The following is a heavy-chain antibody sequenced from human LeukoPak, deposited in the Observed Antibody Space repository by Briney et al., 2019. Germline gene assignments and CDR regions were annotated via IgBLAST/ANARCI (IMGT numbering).Heavy chain of an antibody. CDR1: GYSFTDYW. CDR3: ASPQAAYCGGDCYSP. J-gene: IGHJ3*01. V-gene: IGHV5-51*01. Sequence: GASLKISCKASGYSFTDYWIGWVRQTPGKGLEWMGIIYPGNSDTGYSPSFQGQVTISVDKSITTAYLQWSSLKASDTAMYYCASPQAAYCGGDCYSPWGQGTKVTVSS. CDR2: IYPGNSDT. D-gene: IGHD2-21*02.